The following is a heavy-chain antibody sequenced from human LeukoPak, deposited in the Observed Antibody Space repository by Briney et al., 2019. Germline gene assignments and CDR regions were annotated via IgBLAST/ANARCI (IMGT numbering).Heavy chain of an antibody. J-gene: IGHJ4*02. V-gene: IGHV3-7*01. CDR2: IKQDGSEK. D-gene: IGHD2-15*01. CDR1: GFTFSSYW. CDR3: ARRGYGGGGYYFDY. Sequence: AGGSLRLSCAASGFTFSSYWMTWVRQAPGKGLEWVANIKQDGSEKYYVDSVKGRFTISRDNAKNSLYLQMNSLTAEDTAVYYCARRGYGGGGYYFDYWGQGTLVTVSS.